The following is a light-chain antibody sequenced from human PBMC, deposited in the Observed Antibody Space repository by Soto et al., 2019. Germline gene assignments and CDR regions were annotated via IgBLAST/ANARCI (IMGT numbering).Light chain of an antibody. CDR3: QQYGSSPWT. Sequence: IVLTQSPGPPSLSAGERGTPSFRGLQSVSSSYLAWYKQKPGQAPRPLIYGASSRAIGIPDRFSGSGSGTDFTLTISRLEPEDFAVYYCQQYGSSPWTFGQGTRWIS. V-gene: IGKV3-20*01. CDR1: QSVSSSY. J-gene: IGKJ1*01. CDR2: GAS.